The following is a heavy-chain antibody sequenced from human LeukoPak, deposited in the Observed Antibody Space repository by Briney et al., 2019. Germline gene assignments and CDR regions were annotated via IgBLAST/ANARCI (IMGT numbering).Heavy chain of an antibody. Sequence: PGGSLRLSCAASGFTFSSYGMHWVRQAPGKGLVWVSRINSVGSDISYADSVKGRFTISRDNAKNTVYLQVNSLRAEDTAVYYCARGTIVDGSLLTDYWGQGTLVTVSS. V-gene: IGHV3-74*01. D-gene: IGHD1-26*01. J-gene: IGHJ4*02. CDR1: GFTFSSYG. CDR2: INSVGSDI. CDR3: ARGTIVDGSLLTDY.